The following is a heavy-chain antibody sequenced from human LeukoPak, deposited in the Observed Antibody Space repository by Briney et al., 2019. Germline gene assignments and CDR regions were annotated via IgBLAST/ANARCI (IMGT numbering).Heavy chain of an antibody. V-gene: IGHV4-39*01. CDR1: GGSISSCSYY. D-gene: IGHD6-13*01. CDR2: IYYSGST. CDR3: ARLEQQLVPDY. Sequence: SETLSLTCTVSGGSISSCSYYWGWIRQPPGKGLEWIGSIYYSGSTYYNPSLKSRVTISVDTSKNQFSLKPSSVTAADTAVYYCARLEQQLVPDYWGQGTLVTVSS. J-gene: IGHJ4*02.